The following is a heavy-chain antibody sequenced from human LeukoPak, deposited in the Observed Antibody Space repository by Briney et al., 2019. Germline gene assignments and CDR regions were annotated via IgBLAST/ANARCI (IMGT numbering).Heavy chain of an antibody. Sequence: GGSLRLSCAASGFTFSNYGMHWVRQAPGKGLEWVAVILYDGSNNYYEDSVKGRFTISRDNSKNTLYLQMNSLRAEDTAVYYCAKEGYCSGGSCYPHWYFDLWGRGTLVTVSS. CDR2: ILYDGSNN. V-gene: IGHV3-30*18. J-gene: IGHJ2*01. D-gene: IGHD2-15*01. CDR1: GFTFSNYG. CDR3: AKEGYCSGGSCYPHWYFDL.